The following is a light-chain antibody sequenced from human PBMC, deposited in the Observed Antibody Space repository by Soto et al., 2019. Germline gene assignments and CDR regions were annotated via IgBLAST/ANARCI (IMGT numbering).Light chain of an antibody. CDR3: QQYNDWPPELT. CDR2: GAS. V-gene: IGKV3-15*01. J-gene: IGKJ4*01. Sequence: EIVMTQSPATLSVSPGESATLSCRASQSISNNLAWYQQRPGQAPRLLIYGASTRATGVPATFSGTGSGTEFTLTISSLESEDFAVYYCQQYNDWPPELTFGGGTKVEIK. CDR1: QSISNN.